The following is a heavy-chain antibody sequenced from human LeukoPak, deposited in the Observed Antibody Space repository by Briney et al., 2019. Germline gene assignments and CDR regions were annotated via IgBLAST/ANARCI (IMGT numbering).Heavy chain of an antibody. CDR2: INEGGNVK. Sequence: GGSLRLSCAASGFTFSAYWMTWVRQAPGKGLEGVANINEGGNVKFYVDSVKGRFTISRDNTKISLYLQMCSLRAEDTAVYYCARVGKNGWDFDHWGQGTLVTVSS. D-gene: IGHD6-19*01. CDR1: GFTFSAYW. J-gene: IGHJ4*02. V-gene: IGHV3-7*01. CDR3: ARVGKNGWDFDH.